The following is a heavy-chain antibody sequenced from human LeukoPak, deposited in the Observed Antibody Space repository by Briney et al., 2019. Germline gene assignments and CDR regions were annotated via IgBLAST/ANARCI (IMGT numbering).Heavy chain of an antibody. CDR3: ARKVAGSSAFDY. J-gene: IGHJ4*02. CDR2: IYYSGST. Sequence: PSETLSLTCTVSGGSVSSGSYYWSWIRQPPGKGLEWIGYIYYSGSTNYNPSLKSRVTIPVDTSKNQFSLKVSSVIAADTAVYYCARKVAGSSAFDYWGQGTLVTVSS. CDR1: GGSVSSGSYY. D-gene: IGHD6-19*01. V-gene: IGHV4-61*01.